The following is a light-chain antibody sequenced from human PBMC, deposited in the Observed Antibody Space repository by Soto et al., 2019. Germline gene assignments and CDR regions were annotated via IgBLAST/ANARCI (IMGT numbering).Light chain of an antibody. CDR1: QSGYNGY. V-gene: IGKV3-20*01. CDR2: GIF. CDR3: QHYGRPQWT. J-gene: IGKJ1*01. Sequence: TLSLSPVERATLSCRASQSGYNGYLAWYQQRPGQPPRLLIYGIFTRANGIPDRFSGSGSGTDFTLTINKLEPEDSAVYYCQHYGRPQWTFGQGTKVDIK.